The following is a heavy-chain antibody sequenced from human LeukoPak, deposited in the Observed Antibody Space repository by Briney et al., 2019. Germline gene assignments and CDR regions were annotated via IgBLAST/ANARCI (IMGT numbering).Heavy chain of an antibody. J-gene: IGHJ3*02. CDR3: ARVQSGSLAKGAFDI. CDR1: GYTFGSDD. Sequence: ASVKVSCKASGYTFGSDDINWVRQATGQGLEWMGWINPNNGNLGYAQKFQGRVTITRNTPISTAYMELSSLTSEDTAVYYCARVQSGSLAKGAFDIWGQGTMVTVSS. CDR2: INPNNGNL. V-gene: IGHV1-8*03. D-gene: IGHD1-26*01.